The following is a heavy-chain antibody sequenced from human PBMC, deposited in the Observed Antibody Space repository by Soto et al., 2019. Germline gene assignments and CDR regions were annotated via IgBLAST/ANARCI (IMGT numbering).Heavy chain of an antibody. V-gene: IGHV1-69*01. CDR3: ARSVSFRYQLLKRGMDV. Sequence: QVQLVQFGAEVKKPGSSVMVSCKASGGTFSSYAISWVRQAPGQGLEWMGGIIPIFATANYAQKFQGRVMITVDESTSTAYMELSSLRSEDTAVYYCARSVSFRYQLLKRGMDVWGQGTTVTVSS. CDR1: GGTFSSYA. J-gene: IGHJ6*02. CDR2: IIPIFATA. D-gene: IGHD2-2*01.